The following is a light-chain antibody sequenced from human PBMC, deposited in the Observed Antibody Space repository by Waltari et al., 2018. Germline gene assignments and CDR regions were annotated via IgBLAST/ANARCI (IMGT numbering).Light chain of an antibody. CDR3: QAWDNRGAVV. Sequence: SYELTQPTSVSVSPGQTVTITCSGDQLGHKYVAWYQQKPGQSPLLVIYQSNKRPSGIPGRFSASYSDNTAPLTVSGAQVVDEADYYCQAWDNRGAVVFGGGTKLTVL. CDR1: QLGHKY. J-gene: IGLJ2*01. V-gene: IGLV3-1*01. CDR2: QSN.